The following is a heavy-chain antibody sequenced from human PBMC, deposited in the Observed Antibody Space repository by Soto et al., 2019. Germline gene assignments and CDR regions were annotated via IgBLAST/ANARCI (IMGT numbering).Heavy chain of an antibody. Sequence: PGGSLRLSCAASGFTFSSYSMNWVRQAPGKGLEWVSYISSSSSTIYYADSVKGRFTISRDNAKNSLYLQMNSLRAEDTAVYYCARFGWNGYLDYWGQGTLVTVSS. V-gene: IGHV3-48*01. CDR2: ISSSSSTI. CDR1: GFTFSSYS. CDR3: ARFGWNGYLDY. J-gene: IGHJ4*02. D-gene: IGHD1-1*01.